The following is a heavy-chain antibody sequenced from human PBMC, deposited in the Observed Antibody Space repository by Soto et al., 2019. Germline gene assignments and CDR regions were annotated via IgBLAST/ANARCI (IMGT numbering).Heavy chain of an antibody. Sequence: ASVKVTCKASGYTFTSYAMHWVRQAPGQRLEWMGWINAGNGNTKYSQKFQGRVTITRGTSASTAYMELSSLRSEDTAVYYCARNPTVTTIYFDYWGQGILVTVSS. V-gene: IGHV1-3*01. D-gene: IGHD4-17*01. CDR1: GYTFTSYA. CDR2: INAGNGNT. J-gene: IGHJ4*02. CDR3: ARNPTVTTIYFDY.